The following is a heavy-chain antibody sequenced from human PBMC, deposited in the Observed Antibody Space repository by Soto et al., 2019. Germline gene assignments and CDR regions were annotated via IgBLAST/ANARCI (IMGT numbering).Heavy chain of an antibody. CDR1: GGTFSSYA. CDR3: ARGGYGSGSYYNGYFDY. V-gene: IGHV1-69*13. Sequence: SVKVSCKASGGTFSSYAISWVRQAPGQGLEWMGGIIPIFGTANYAQKFQGRVTITADESTSTAYMELSSLRSEDTAVYYCARGGYGSGSYYNGYFDYWGQGTLVTVSS. CDR2: IIPIFGTA. J-gene: IGHJ4*02. D-gene: IGHD3-10*01.